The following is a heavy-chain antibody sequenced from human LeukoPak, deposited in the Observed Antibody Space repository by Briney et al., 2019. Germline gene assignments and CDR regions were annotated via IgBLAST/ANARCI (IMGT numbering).Heavy chain of an antibody. D-gene: IGHD2-2*01. V-gene: IGHV1-8*01. CDR1: GYTFTSYD. CDR2: MNPNSGNT. Sequence: GASVKVSCKTSGYTFTSYDINWVRQATGQGLEWMGWMNPNSGNTGYAQKFQGRVTITADKSTSTAYMELSSLRSEDTAVYYCARLGYCSSTSCPTADIDYWGQGTLVTVSS. CDR3: ARLGYCSSTSCPTADIDY. J-gene: IGHJ4*02.